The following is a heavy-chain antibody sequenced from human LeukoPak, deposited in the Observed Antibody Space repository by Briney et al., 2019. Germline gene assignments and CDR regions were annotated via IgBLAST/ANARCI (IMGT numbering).Heavy chain of an antibody. CDR2: ISGSGGST. V-gene: IGHV3-23*01. CDR1: GFTFSSYA. J-gene: IGHJ4*02. CDR3: AKDYRIVGATSLDY. Sequence: SGGSLRLSCAASGFTFSSYAMSWVRQAPGKGLEWVSAISGSGGSTYYADSVKGRFTISRDNSKNTLYLQMNSLRAEDTAVYYCAKDYRIVGATSLDYWGQGTLVTVSS. D-gene: IGHD1-26*01.